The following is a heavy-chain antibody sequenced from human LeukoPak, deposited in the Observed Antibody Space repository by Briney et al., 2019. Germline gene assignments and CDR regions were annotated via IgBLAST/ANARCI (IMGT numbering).Heavy chain of an antibody. CDR2: IYTSGST. Sequence: SETLSLTCTVSGGSISSYYWSWIRQPPGKGLEWIGYIYTSGSTNYNPSLKSRVTISVDTSKNQFSLKLSSVTAADTAVYYCARRGGYSSSCSPPSYYYYYYMDVWGKGTTVTVSS. J-gene: IGHJ6*03. V-gene: IGHV4-4*09. CDR1: GGSISSYY. D-gene: IGHD6-13*01. CDR3: ARRGGYSSSCSPPSYYYYYYMDV.